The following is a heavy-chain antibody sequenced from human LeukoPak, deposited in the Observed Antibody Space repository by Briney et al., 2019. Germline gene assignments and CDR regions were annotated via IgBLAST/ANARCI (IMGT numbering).Heavy chain of an antibody. D-gene: IGHD3-10*01. CDR3: ACITMVRGVISKGWFDP. CDR2: INPNSGGT. J-gene: IGHJ5*02. V-gene: IGHV1-2*02. CDR1: GYTFTVYY. Sequence: ASVKVSCKASGYTFTVYYMHWVRQAPGQGLEWMGWINPNSGGTNYAQKFQGRVTMTRDTSISTAYMELSRLRSDDTAVYYCACITMVRGVISKGWFDPWGQGTLVTVSS.